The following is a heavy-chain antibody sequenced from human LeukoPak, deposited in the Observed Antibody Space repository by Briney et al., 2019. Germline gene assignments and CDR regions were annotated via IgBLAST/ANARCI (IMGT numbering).Heavy chain of an antibody. CDR1: GYTFTSYY. Sequence: ASVKVSCKASGYTFTSYYMHWVRQAPGQGLEWMGIINPSGGSTSYAQKFQGRVTMTRDTSTSTVYMELSSPRSEDTAVYYCASSSRPDNWFDPWGQGTLVTVSS. D-gene: IGHD2-2*01. V-gene: IGHV1-46*03. J-gene: IGHJ5*02. CDR2: INPSGGST. CDR3: ASSSRPDNWFDP.